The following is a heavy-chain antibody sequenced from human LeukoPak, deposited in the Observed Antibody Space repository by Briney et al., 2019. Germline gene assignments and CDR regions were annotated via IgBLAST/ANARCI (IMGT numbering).Heavy chain of an antibody. CDR3: ARGGDYAFWSGYPPYYYYGMDV. CDR2: INHSGST. D-gene: IGHD3-3*01. V-gene: IGHV4-34*01. J-gene: IGHJ6*02. CDR1: GGSFSGYY. Sequence: PSETLSLTCAVYGGSFSGYYWSWIRQPPGKGLEWIGEINHSGSTNYNPSLKSRVTISVDTSKNQFSLKLSSVTAADTAVYYCARGGDYAFWSGYPPYYYYGMDVWGQGTTVTVSS.